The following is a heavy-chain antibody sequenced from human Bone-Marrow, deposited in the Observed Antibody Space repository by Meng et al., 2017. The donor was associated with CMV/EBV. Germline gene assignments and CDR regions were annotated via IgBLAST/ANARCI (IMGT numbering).Heavy chain of an antibody. J-gene: IGHJ6*02. CDR3: ASSPTPEPLLRLPDRYSYNGMDV. CDR1: GGTFSSYA. CDR2: IIPIFGTA. Sequence: SVKVSCKASGGTFSSYAISWVRQAPGQGLEWMGGIIPIFGTANYAQKFQGRVTITTDESTSTAYMELSSLRSEDTAVYYCASSPTPEPLLRLPDRYSYNGMDVWGQGTTVTVSS. D-gene: IGHD3-16*01. V-gene: IGHV1-69*05.